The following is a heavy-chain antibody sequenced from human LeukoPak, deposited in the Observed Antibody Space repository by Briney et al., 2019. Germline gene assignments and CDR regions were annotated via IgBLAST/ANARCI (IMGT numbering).Heavy chain of an antibody. J-gene: IGHJ4*02. Sequence: PSETLSLTCTVSGGSISSSSYYWGWIRQPPGKGLEWIGYIYYSGSTYYNPSLKSRVTISVDTSKNQFSLKLSSVTAADTAVYYCARLEGLIYFDYWGQGTLVTVSS. D-gene: IGHD3-16*01. CDR2: IYYSGST. CDR1: GGSISSSSYY. CDR3: ARLEGLIYFDY. V-gene: IGHV4-39*01.